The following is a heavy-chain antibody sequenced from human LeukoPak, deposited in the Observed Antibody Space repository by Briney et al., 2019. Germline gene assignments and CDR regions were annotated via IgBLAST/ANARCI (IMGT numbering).Heavy chain of an antibody. CDR3: ARQWYYYDSSGFHSPYYFDY. CDR2: IYYSGST. D-gene: IGHD3-22*01. CDR1: GGSISSSSYY. J-gene: IGHJ4*02. Sequence: SETLSLTCTVSGGSISSSSYYWGWIRQPPGKGLEWIGSIYYSGSTYYNPSLKSRATISVDTSKDQFSLKLSSVTAADTAVYYCARQWYYYDSSGFHSPYYFDYWGQGTLVTVSS. V-gene: IGHV4-39*01.